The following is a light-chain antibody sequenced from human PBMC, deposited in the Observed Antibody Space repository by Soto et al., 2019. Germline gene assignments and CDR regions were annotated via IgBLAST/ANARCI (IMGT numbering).Light chain of an antibody. Sequence: QSVLTQSPSASASLGASVKLTCTLSSGHSSYAIAWHQQQPEKGPRYLMKLSSDGSHSQGDGIPDRFSGSSSGAERYLTISSLQSEDEADYYCQTWDTGARVVFGGGTKLTVL. CDR1: SGHSSYA. J-gene: IGLJ2*01. CDR2: LSSDGSH. V-gene: IGLV4-69*01. CDR3: QTWDTGARVV.